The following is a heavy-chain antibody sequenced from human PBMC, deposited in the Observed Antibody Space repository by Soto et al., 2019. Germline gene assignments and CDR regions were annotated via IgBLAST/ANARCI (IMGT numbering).Heavy chain of an antibody. CDR2: IKTDASEK. CDR3: ATAEVDY. J-gene: IGHJ4*02. Sequence: PGGSLRLSCAASGFTLRSYWMSWVRQAPGKGLEWLATIKTDASEKKYVDSVKGRFTVSRDNARNTLHLQMNSLRAEDTAVYYCATAEVDYWGPGTLVTVSS. V-gene: IGHV3-7*01. CDR1: GFTLRSYW.